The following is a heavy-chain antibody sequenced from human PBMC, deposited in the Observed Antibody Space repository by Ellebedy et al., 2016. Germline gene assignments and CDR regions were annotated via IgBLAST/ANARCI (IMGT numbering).Heavy chain of an antibody. CDR2: ISYDGSVN. Sequence: GESLKISXAASGFTFSTYGIHWVRQAPGKGLEWVAVISYDGSVNYYADSVKGRFTFSRDNSKNTLYLQMNSLRAEDTAVYYCAKDLGVDSNGHYAYYFDSWGQGTLVTVSS. J-gene: IGHJ4*02. CDR1: GFTFSTYG. V-gene: IGHV3-30*18. D-gene: IGHD3-22*01. CDR3: AKDLGVDSNGHYAYYFDS.